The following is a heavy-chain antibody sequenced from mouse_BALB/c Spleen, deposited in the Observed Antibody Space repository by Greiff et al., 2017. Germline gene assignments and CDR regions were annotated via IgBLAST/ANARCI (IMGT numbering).Heavy chain of an antibody. CDR1: GFTFSSYG. D-gene: IGHD2-14*01. J-gene: IGHJ2*01. V-gene: IGHV5-6*01. Sequence: EVQLVESGGDLVKPGGSLKLSCAASGFTFSSYGMSWVRQTPDKRLEWVATISSGGSYTYYPDSVKGRFTISRDNAKNTLYLQMSSLKSEDTAMYYCARHEVRRGHYFDYWGQGTTLTVSS. CDR3: ARHEVRRGHYFDY. CDR2: ISSGGSYT.